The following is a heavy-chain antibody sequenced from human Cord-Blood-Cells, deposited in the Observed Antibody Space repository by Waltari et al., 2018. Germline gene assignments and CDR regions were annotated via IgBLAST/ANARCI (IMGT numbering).Heavy chain of an antibody. CDR2: IYYSGST. CDR1: GGSISSISYY. Sequence: QLQLQESGPGLVKPSETLSLTCTVSGGSISSISYYWGWIRQPPGKGLEWVGSIYYSGSTYYNPSLKSRVTISVDTSKNQFSLKLSSVTAADTAVYYCARTGPVLRYFDWFSHPLHYYYGMDVWGQGTTVTVSS. D-gene: IGHD3-9*01. J-gene: IGHJ6*02. V-gene: IGHV4-39*01. CDR3: ARTGPVLRYFDWFSHPLHYYYGMDV.